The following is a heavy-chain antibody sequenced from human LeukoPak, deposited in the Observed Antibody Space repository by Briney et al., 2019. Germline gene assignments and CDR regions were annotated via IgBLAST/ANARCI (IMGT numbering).Heavy chain of an antibody. D-gene: IGHD3-22*01. CDR3: ATPLDYFDTSGYRQGGD. J-gene: IGHJ4*02. CDR1: GFTFSSPW. V-gene: IGHV3-7*03. CDR2: IKQDGSKR. Sequence: PGGSLRLSCAASGFTFSSPWMTWVRQAPGKGLEWVANIKQDGSKRNYVDSVKGRFTISRDNPKNSLYLQMNSLRAEDTAVYYCATPLDYFDTSGYRQGGDWGQGTLVTVSS.